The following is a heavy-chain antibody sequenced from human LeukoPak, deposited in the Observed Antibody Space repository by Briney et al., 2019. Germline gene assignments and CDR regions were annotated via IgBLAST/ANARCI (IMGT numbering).Heavy chain of an antibody. CDR2: IYYSGST. D-gene: IGHD3-22*01. V-gene: IGHV4-39*07. Sequence: PSETLSLTCTVSGGSISSSSYYWGWIRQPPGKGLEWIGSIYYSGSTYYNPSLKSRVTISVDTSKNQFSLKLSSVTAADTAVYYCARGTDTYYYDSSGYYYFTIFDIWGQGTMVTVSS. CDR1: GGSISSSSYY. J-gene: IGHJ3*02. CDR3: ARGTDTYYYDSSGYYYFTIFDI.